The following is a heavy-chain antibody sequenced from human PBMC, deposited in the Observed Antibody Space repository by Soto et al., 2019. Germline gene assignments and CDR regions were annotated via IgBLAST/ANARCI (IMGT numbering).Heavy chain of an antibody. Sequence: VGSLRLSCAASGFTFSHAWMSWVRQAPGRGLEWVGRIKSKADGETKDYGAPVRGRFTISRDDAKDTLYLQMNSLRIEDTAVYYCCVVKRLDQYSTSGYWFDPWGPGTLVTVSS. V-gene: IGHV3-15*01. CDR1: GFTFSHAW. CDR3: CVVKRLDQYSTSGYWFDP. J-gene: IGHJ5*02. CDR2: IKSKADGETK. D-gene: IGHD2-15*01.